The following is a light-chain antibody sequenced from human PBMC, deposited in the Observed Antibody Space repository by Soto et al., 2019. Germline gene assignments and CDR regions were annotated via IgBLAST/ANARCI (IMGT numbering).Light chain of an antibody. J-gene: IGKJ1*01. CDR2: DAS. CDR1: QSISSY. Sequence: DIPMTQSPSSLSASGGDRDTIHCRASQSISSYLNWYQQKPGKAPKLLIYDASSLESGVPSRFSGSGSATEFTLTISSLQPDDFATYYCQQYNNYWTFGQGTKVDIK. CDR3: QQYNNYWT. V-gene: IGKV1-5*01.